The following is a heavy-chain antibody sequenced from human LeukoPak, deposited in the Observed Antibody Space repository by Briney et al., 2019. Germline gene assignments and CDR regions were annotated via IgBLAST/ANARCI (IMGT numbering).Heavy chain of an antibody. V-gene: IGHV3-21*01. D-gene: IGHD3-22*01. CDR1: GFTFSSYS. CDR2: ISSSSSYI. CDR3: ARVGDSSGYYYEGRAFDI. J-gene: IGHJ3*02. Sequence: PGGSLRLSCAASGFTFSSYSMNWVRQAPGKGLEWVSSISSSSSYIYYADSVKGRFTISRDNAKNSLYLQMNSLRAEDTAVYYCARVGDSSGYYYEGRAFDIWGQGTTVTVSS.